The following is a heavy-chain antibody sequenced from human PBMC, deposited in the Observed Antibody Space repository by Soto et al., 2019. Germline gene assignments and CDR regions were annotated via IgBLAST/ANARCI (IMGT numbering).Heavy chain of an antibody. D-gene: IGHD3-22*01. CDR2: ISYSGGT. CDR1: AGSVDRSNYF. CDR3: PTPSLFSDSPGYYFNNFDS. J-gene: IGHJ4*02. Sequence: SETLSLTCSVSAGSVDRSNYFWNWIRQPPGKGLEWIGNISYSGGTNKNPALKSRVTLSLDTSKNQFSLTLTSVTAADTAMYYSPTPSLFSDSPGYYFNNFDSCRQGTLVTVSS. V-gene: IGHV4-61*01.